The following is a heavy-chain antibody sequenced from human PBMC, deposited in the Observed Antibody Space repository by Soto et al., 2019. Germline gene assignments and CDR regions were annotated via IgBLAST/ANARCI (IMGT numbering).Heavy chain of an antibody. CDR2: IIPIFGTA. CDR1: GGTFSSYA. CDR3: ARDCSGGSCYGGSFDY. V-gene: IGHV1-69*13. J-gene: IGHJ4*02. D-gene: IGHD2-15*01. Sequence: ASVKVSCKASGGTFSSYAISWVRQAPGQGLEWMGGIIPIFGTANYAQKFQGRVTITADESTSTAYMELSSLRSEDTAVYYCARDCSGGSCYGGSFDYWGQGTLVTVSS.